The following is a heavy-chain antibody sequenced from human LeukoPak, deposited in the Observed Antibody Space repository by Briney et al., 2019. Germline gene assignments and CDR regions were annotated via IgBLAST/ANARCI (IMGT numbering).Heavy chain of an antibody. D-gene: IGHD3-10*01. V-gene: IGHV1-2*02. J-gene: IGHJ4*02. CDR3: ARDRGAPVLLWFGELFN. CDR2: INPNSGGT. Sequence: PRASVKVSCKASGYTFTGYYMHWVRQAPGQGLEWMGWINPNSGGTNYAQKFQGRVTMTRDTSISTAYMELSRLRSDDTAVYYCARDRGAPVLLWFGELFNWGQGTLVTVSP. CDR1: GYTFTGYY.